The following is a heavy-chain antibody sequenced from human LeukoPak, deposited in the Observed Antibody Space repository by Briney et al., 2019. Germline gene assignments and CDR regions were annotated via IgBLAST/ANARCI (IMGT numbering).Heavy chain of an antibody. CDR2: IWYDGSNK. J-gene: IGHJ4*02. CDR3: ARDEDPIAVAGTFDY. Sequence: PGGSLRLSCAASGFTFSSYGMHWVRQAPGKGLDWVTVIWYDGSNKYYADSVKGRFTISRDNSKNTLYLQMNSLRAEDTAVYYCARDEDPIAVAGTFDYWGQGTLVTVSS. CDR1: GFTFSSYG. V-gene: IGHV3-33*01. D-gene: IGHD6-19*01.